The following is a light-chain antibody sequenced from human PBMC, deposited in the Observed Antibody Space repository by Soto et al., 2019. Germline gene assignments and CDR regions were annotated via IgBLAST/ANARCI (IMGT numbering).Light chain of an antibody. CDR2: EVT. CDR3: SSYAGANRV. J-gene: IGLJ1*01. Sequence: QSALTQPPSASGSPGQSVTGSCTGTSSDVGANNYVSWYQQHPGKAPKLMIYEVTKRPSGVPDRFSGSKSGNTASLTVSGLQAEDEADYYCSSYAGANRVFGTGTKLTVL. V-gene: IGLV2-8*01. CDR1: SSDVGANNY.